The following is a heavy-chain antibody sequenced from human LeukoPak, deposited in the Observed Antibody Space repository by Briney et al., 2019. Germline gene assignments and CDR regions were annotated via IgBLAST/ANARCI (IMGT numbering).Heavy chain of an antibody. J-gene: IGHJ5*02. D-gene: IGHD5-18*01. CDR1: GYTFTSYG. CDR3: ARGQIQLWSTARFDWFDP. Sequence: GASVKVSCKASGYTFTSYGIGWVRQAPGQGLEWMGWISAYNGNTNYAQKLQGRVTMTTDTSTSTAYMELRSLRSDDTAVYYCARGQIQLWSTARFDWFDPWGQGTLVTVSS. V-gene: IGHV1-18*01. CDR2: ISAYNGNT.